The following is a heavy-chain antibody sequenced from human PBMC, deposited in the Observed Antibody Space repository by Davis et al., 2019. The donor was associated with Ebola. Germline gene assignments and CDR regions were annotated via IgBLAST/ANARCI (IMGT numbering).Heavy chain of an antibody. CDR3: ARGWFRSYMDV. J-gene: IGHJ6*02. CDR1: GASVSSNSAA. V-gene: IGHV6-1*01. D-gene: IGHD6-19*01. Sequence: HSQTLSLTCAISGASVSSNSAAWNWIRLSPSRGLEWLGRTYYNSKWYNDYAASVRSRIAVNPDTSKNQFSLLLNSVTPEDTAIYYCARGWFRSYMDVWGQGTTITVSS. CDR2: TYYNSKWYN.